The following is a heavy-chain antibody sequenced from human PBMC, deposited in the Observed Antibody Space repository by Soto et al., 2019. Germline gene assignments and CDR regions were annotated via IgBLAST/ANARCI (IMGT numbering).Heavy chain of an antibody. D-gene: IGHD2-21*01. CDR1: GASVQSNW. CDR2: IYHRGSR. CDR3: VRHMGVARTRGFDY. V-gene: IGHV4-4*02. Sequence: QVQLQESGPGLVKPSESLSLTCDVSGASVQSNWWSWVRQPPGRDLEWIAEIYHRGSRNYNPSLRSRATILLDESNNRCSLSLHSVTAADTAVYYCVRHMGVARTRGFDYWGHGTLVTVSS. J-gene: IGHJ4*01.